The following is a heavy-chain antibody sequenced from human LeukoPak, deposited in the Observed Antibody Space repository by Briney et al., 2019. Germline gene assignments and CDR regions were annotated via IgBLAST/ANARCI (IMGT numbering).Heavy chain of an antibody. CDR3: ARGGEWLRPSDAFDI. Sequence: RSSETLSLTCAVYGGSFSGYYWSWIRQPPGKGLEWVANIKQDGSEKYYVDSVKGRFTISRDNAKNSLYLQMNSLRAEDTAVYYCARGGEWLRPSDAFDIWGQGTMVTVSS. CDR2: IKQDGSEK. J-gene: IGHJ3*02. D-gene: IGHD5-12*01. V-gene: IGHV3-7*01. CDR1: GGSFSGYY.